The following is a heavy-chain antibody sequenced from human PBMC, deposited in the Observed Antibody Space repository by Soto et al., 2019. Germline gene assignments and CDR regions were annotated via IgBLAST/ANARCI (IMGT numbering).Heavy chain of an antibody. V-gene: IGHV3-23*01. CDR2: ISGSGGST. Sequence: GGSLRLSCAASGFTFSSDAMIWVRQAPGKGLEWVSAISGSGGSTYYADSVKGRFTISRDNSKNTLYLQMNSLRAEDTAVYYCAKDDYDFWSGYYIKPYYYYGMDVWGQGTTVTVSS. CDR1: GFTFSSDA. J-gene: IGHJ6*02. D-gene: IGHD3-3*01. CDR3: AKDDYDFWSGYYIKPYYYYGMDV.